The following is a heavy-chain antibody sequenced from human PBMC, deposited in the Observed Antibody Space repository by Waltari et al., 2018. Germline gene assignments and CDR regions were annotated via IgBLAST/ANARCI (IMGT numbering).Heavy chain of an antibody. D-gene: IGHD6-13*01. CDR2: IRDDGSNK. CDR1: GFTFSSYG. V-gene: IGHV3-30*02. J-gene: IGHJ4*02. CDR3: AKDGHSSSLYLDY. Sequence: QVQLVESGGGVVQPGGSLRLSCAASGFTFSSYGMHWVRQAPGKGLEWVAFIRDDGSNKYYADSVKGRFTISIDNSKNTLYLQMNSLRAEDTAVYYCAKDGHSSSLYLDYWGQGTLVTVSS.